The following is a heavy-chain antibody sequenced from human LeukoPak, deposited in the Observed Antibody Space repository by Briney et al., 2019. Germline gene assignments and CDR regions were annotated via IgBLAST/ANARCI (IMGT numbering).Heavy chain of an antibody. CDR1: GGSISSTSYY. CDR2: IYHSGST. Sequence: PSETLSLTCTVSGGSISSTSYYWGWIRQPPGKGLEWIGSIYHSGSTYYNPSLKSRVTIAVDTSKNQFSLKLSSVTAADTVVYYCARQSRDYDFIWGSYREFDYWGQGTLVTVSS. D-gene: IGHD3-16*02. J-gene: IGHJ4*02. CDR3: ARQSRDYDFIWGSYREFDY. V-gene: IGHV4-39*01.